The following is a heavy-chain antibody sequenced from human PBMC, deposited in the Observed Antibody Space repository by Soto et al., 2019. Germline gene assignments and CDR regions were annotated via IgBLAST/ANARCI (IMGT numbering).Heavy chain of an antibody. CDR3: TKVVGLAGQD. J-gene: IGHJ4*02. D-gene: IGHD6-19*01. V-gene: IGHV3-7*01. CDR1: GLTFSNYW. Sequence: EVQLEESGGTLVQPGGSLRLSCAASGLTFSNYWMSWVRQAPGKGLEWVPNIKQDGREKYYVDSVRGRFTISRDNAKNSLYLQMSSLRAEDTAVYYCTKVVGLAGQDWGQGTLVTVSS. CDR2: IKQDGREK.